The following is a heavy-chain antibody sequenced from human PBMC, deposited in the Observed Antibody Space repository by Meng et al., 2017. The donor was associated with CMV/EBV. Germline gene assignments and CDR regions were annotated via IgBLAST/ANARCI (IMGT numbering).Heavy chain of an antibody. CDR2: INPNSGGT. D-gene: IGHD3-10*01. V-gene: IGHV1-2*02. Sequence: ASVKVSCKASGYTFTGYYMHRVRQAPGQGLEWMGWINPNSGGTNYAQKFQGRVTMTRDASTSTAYMEMSRLRYDDTAVYYRAGGWFGELSNRAYYYYGMDVWGQGTTVTVSS. CDR3: AGGWFGELSNRAYYYYGMDV. CDR1: GYTFTGYY. J-gene: IGHJ6*02.